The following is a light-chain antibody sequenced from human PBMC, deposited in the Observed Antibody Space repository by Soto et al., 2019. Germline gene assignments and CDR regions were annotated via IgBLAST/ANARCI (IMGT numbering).Light chain of an antibody. Sequence: QSALTQPPSASGSPGQSVTISCTGTSSDVGGYNYVSWYQLHPGKAPKLMIYEVSKRPSGVPDRFSGSKSGNTASLTVSGLQAEDEADYYCSSYAGSNNYVFGTGTKVTV. J-gene: IGLJ1*01. V-gene: IGLV2-8*01. CDR1: SSDVGGYNY. CDR2: EVS. CDR3: SSYAGSNNYV.